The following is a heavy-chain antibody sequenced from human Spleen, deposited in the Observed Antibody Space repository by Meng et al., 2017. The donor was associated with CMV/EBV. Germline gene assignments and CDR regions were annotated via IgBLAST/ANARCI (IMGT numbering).Heavy chain of an antibody. Sequence: GVSLSCSYWRWIRRPPGKGLEWIGEVDHGGITNYNPSLKSRATISINTSKNQFSLKLTSVTAADTAVYYCARGNMGYDFWSGYPDYWGQGSLVTVSS. CDR1: GVSLSCSY. CDR2: VDHGGIT. D-gene: IGHD3-3*01. J-gene: IGHJ4*02. V-gene: IGHV4-34*01. CDR3: ARGNMGYDFWSGYPDY.